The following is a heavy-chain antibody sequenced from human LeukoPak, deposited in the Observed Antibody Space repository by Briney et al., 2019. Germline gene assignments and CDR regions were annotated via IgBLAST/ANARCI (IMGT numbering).Heavy chain of an antibody. CDR1: GGSISSYY. V-gene: IGHV4-4*07. CDR3: ARDFVVVPAAVYYMDV. D-gene: IGHD2-2*01. Sequence: DPSETLSLTCTVSGGSISSYYWSWIRQPAGKGLEWIGRIYTSGSTNYNPSLKGRVTMSVDTSKNQFSLKLSSVTAADTAVYYCARDFVVVPAAVYYMDVWGKGTTVTVSS. CDR2: IYTSGST. J-gene: IGHJ6*03.